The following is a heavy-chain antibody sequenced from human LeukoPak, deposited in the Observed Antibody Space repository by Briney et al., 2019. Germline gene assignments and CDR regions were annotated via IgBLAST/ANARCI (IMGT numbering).Heavy chain of an antibody. Sequence: PGGSLRLSCAASGFTFSSYAMHWVRQAPGKGLEWVAVISYDGSNKYYADSVKGRFTISRDNSKNTLYLQMNSLRAEDTAVYYCTVEIPRYAFDIWGQGTMVTVSS. V-gene: IGHV3-30-3*01. CDR1: GFTFSSYA. CDR3: TVEIPRYAFDI. J-gene: IGHJ3*02. CDR2: ISYDGSNK.